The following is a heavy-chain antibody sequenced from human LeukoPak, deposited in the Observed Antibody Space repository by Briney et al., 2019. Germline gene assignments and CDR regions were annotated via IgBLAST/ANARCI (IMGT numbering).Heavy chain of an antibody. CDR2: ISGSGGST. CDR1: RFTFSSYA. V-gene: IGHV3-23*01. D-gene: IGHD2-2*01. Sequence: PGGSLRLSCAASRFTFSSYAMSWVRQAPGKGLEWVSAISGSGGSTYYADSVKGRFTISRDNAKNSLYLQMNSLRAEDTAVYYCARVGPAAIDSYYYYYMDVWGKGTTVTVSS. J-gene: IGHJ6*03. CDR3: ARVGPAAIDSYYYYYMDV.